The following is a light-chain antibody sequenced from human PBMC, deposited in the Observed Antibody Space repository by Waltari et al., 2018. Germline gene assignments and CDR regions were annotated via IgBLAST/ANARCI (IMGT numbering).Light chain of an antibody. Sequence: EVVLTPSPATLSLSPGETATLSCRASKSVSNPLAWYRQKTGQAPSLLNYDASTRAAGIPDRFSGSGSGTDFTLTIIILEPEDFAVYYGQLRTGWPMTFGQGTRLEIK. CDR1: KSVSNP. CDR3: QLRTGWPMT. V-gene: IGKV3-11*01. J-gene: IGKJ5*01. CDR2: DAS.